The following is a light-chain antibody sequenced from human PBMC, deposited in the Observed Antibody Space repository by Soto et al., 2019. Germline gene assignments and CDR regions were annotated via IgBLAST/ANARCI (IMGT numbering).Light chain of an antibody. Sequence: EIVMTQSPATLSLSPGERATLSCRASQSVYSNVAWYQQKPGQTPRLLIYESSTRATGIPARFSGGGSGTECTLTISSLQSEYFADYFCQQYQSWPLTFGGGTKVEIK. CDR2: ESS. J-gene: IGKJ4*02. CDR3: QQYQSWPLT. CDR1: QSVYSN. V-gene: IGKV3-15*01.